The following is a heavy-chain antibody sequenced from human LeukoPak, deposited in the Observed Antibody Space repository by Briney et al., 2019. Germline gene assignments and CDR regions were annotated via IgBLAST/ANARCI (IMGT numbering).Heavy chain of an antibody. D-gene: IGHD2-2*01. CDR3: ARRVVVPAAIYFDL. J-gene: IGHJ2*01. V-gene: IGHV4-4*09. Sequence: SETLSLTCTVSGGSISSYYWNWIRQPPGKGLEWIGYIYTSGSTNYNPSLKSRVTMSVDTSRNQLSLKLSSVTAADTAVYYCARRVVVPAAIYFDLGGGGRLVTVS. CDR2: IYTSGST. CDR1: GGSISSYY.